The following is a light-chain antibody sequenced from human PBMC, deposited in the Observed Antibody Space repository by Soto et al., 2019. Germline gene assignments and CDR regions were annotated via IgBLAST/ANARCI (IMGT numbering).Light chain of an antibody. CDR1: SSNFGRNP. V-gene: IGLV1-44*01. CDR2: ADN. CDR3: QSYDTSLSGVI. J-gene: IGLJ2*01. Sequence: QSVLTQPPSASGTPGQRVTISCSGSSSNFGRNPVNWYQHVPGTAPKLLIYADNNRPSGVPDRFSASNSGTSASLAITGLQGEDEAVYYCQSYDTSLSGVIFGAGTKLTVL.